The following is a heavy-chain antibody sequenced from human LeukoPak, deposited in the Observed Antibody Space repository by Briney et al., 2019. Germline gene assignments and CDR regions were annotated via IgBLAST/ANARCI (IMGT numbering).Heavy chain of an antibody. CDR1: GFTFSSYA. CDR2: ISGSGGST. J-gene: IGHJ4*02. V-gene: IGHV3-23*01. Sequence: PGGSLRLSCAASGFTFSSYAMSWVRQAPGKGLEWVSAISGSGGSTYYADSVKGRFTISRDNSKNTLYLQMNSLRAEDTAVYYCAKKSDYGYKEGIDYWGQGTLVTVSS. CDR3: AKKSDYGYKEGIDY. D-gene: IGHD5-18*01.